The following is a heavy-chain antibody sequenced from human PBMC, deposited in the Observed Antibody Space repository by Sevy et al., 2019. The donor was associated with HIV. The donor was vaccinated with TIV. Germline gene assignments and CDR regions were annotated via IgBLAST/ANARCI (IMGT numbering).Heavy chain of an antibody. D-gene: IGHD3-10*01. CDR3: ARPYGSGSWEAFDV. CDR1: GFSFSSYM. Sequence: GGSLRLSCTASGFSFSSYMMNWVHQAPGKGLEWVASISYSRNYIYYADSLKGRFTISRDNAKNSLFLQMNSLRAEDTAVYYCARPYGSGSWEAFDVWGQGTMVTVSS. V-gene: IGHV3-21*01. J-gene: IGHJ3*01. CDR2: ISYSRNYI.